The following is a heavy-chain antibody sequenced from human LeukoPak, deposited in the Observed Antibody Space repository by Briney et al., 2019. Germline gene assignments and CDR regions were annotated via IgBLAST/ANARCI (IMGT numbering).Heavy chain of an antibody. CDR2: ISGSNSYI. Sequence: PGGSLRLSCAASGFAFSSYTMHWIRQAPGKGLEWVSSISGSNSYIFYADSVKGRFTVSRDNAKDSLYLQMNSLRAEDTAVYYCARALTTLTYEGYWGQGTLVTVSS. D-gene: IGHD1-1*01. V-gene: IGHV3-21*01. CDR1: GFAFSSYT. CDR3: ARALTTLTYEGY. J-gene: IGHJ4*02.